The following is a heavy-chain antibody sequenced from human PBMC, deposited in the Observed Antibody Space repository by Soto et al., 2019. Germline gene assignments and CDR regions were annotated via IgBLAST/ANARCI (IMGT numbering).Heavy chain of an antibody. V-gene: IGHV3-30*18. J-gene: IGHJ6*02. CDR2: ISYDGSNK. CDR1: GFTFSSYG. D-gene: IGHD2-15*01. CDR3: AKEGYCSGGSCPPRLYYYYGMDV. Sequence: QPGGSLRLSCAASGFTFSSYGMHWVRQAPGKGLEWVAVISYDGSNKYYADSVKGRFTISRDNSKNTLYLQMNSLRAEDTAVYYCAKEGYCSGGSCPPRLYYYYGMDVWGQGTTVTVSS.